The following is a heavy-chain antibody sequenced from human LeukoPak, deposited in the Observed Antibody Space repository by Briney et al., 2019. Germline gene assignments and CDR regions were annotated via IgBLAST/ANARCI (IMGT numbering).Heavy chain of an antibody. CDR2: IYHSGST. CDR3: ARQGGIAAAGPIDY. Sequence: SETPSLTCAVSGYSISSGYYWGWIRQPPGKGLEWIGSIYHSGSTYYNPSLKSRVTISVDTSKNQFSLKLSSVTAADTAVYYCARQGGIAAAGPIDYWGQGTLVTVSS. D-gene: IGHD6-13*01. V-gene: IGHV4-38-2*01. J-gene: IGHJ4*02. CDR1: GYSISSGYY.